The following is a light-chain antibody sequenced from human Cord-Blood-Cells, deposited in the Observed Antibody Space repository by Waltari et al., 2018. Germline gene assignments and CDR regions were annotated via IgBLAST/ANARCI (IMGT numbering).Light chain of an antibody. CDR3: CSYAGSSTLV. CDR2: EGS. V-gene: IGLV2-23*01. CDR1: SSDVGGYNL. Sequence: QSALTQPAPVSGSPGQSITISCTGTSSDVGGYNLVPWYQQHPGKAPKLMIYEGSKRPSGVSNRFSGSKSGNTASLTISGLQAEDEADYYCCSYAGSSTLVFGGGTKLTVL. J-gene: IGLJ3*02.